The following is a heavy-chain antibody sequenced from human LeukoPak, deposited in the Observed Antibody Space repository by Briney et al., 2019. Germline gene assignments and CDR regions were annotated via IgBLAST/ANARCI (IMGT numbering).Heavy chain of an antibody. V-gene: IGHV3-9*01. CDR3: ARGMSGNSGWDAFDI. J-gene: IGHJ3*02. CDR2: ISWNSGSI. D-gene: IGHD4-23*01. Sequence: PGGSLRLSCAASGFTFDDYAMHWVRQAPGKGLEWVSGISWNSGSIGYADSVKGRFTISRDNSKNTLYLQMNSLRAEDTAVYYCARGMSGNSGWDAFDIWGQGTMVTVSS. CDR1: GFTFDDYA.